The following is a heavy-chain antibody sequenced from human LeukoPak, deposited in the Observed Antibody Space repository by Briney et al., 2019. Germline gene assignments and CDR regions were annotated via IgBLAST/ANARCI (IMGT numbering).Heavy chain of an antibody. Sequence: GRSLRLSCEASGFAFYSFPMHWVRQGPGKGLEWVALVSYDGGSKYYADSVKGRITISRDNSKNTLHLQMNSLRTEDTAVYYCARVKGGIAAAGNYFDYWGQGTLVTVSS. V-gene: IGHV3-30*19. CDR1: GFAFYSFP. D-gene: IGHD6-13*01. J-gene: IGHJ4*02. CDR3: ARVKGGIAAAGNYFDY. CDR2: VSYDGGSK.